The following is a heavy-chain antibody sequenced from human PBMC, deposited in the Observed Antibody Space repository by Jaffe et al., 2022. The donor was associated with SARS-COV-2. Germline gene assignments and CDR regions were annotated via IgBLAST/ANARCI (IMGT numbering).Heavy chain of an antibody. J-gene: IGHJ6*02. D-gene: IGHD3-22*01. CDR1: GFTFSSYA. Sequence: QVQLVESGGGVVQPGRSLRLSCAASGFTFSSYAMHWVRQAPGKGLEWVAVISYDGSNKYYADSVKGRFTISRDNSKNTLYLQMNSLRAEDTAVYYCARGGDYYDSKGYGMDVWGQGTTVTVSS. CDR2: ISYDGSNK. V-gene: IGHV3-30-3*01. CDR3: ARGGDYYDSKGYGMDV.